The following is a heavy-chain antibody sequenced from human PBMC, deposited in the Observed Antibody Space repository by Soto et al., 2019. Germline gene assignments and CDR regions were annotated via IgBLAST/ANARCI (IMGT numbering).Heavy chain of an antibody. V-gene: IGHV3-30*03. CDR3: ASRVPHGTYGAPYFQH. CDR1: GVTFSSHG. J-gene: IGHJ1*01. CDR2: ISFDAINK. D-gene: IGHD1-26*01. Sequence: QPGGSLRLSCAASGVTFSSHGMHGVRQAPGKGLEWVAVISFDAINKYYADSVKGRFTISRDNSKNTLYLQMDSLRVEDTAVYYCASRVPHGTYGAPYFQHWGLGTLVTVSS.